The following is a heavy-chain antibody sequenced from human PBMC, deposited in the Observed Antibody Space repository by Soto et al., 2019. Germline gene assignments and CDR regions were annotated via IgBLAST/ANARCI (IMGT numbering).Heavy chain of an antibody. CDR1: GGSISSSSYY. Sequence: QLQLQESGPGLVKPSETLSLTCTVSGGSISSSSYYWGWIRQPPGKGLEWIGSIYYSGSTYYNPSLKSRVTISVDTSQNPCSLQLSSVTAADTAVYYCARRGESGYCGGDCYLPAYWGQGTLVTVSS. J-gene: IGHJ4*02. D-gene: IGHD2-21*02. CDR3: ARRGESGYCGGDCYLPAY. CDR2: IYYSGST. V-gene: IGHV4-39*01.